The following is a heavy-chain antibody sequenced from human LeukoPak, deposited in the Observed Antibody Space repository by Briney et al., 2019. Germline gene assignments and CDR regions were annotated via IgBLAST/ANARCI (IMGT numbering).Heavy chain of an antibody. CDR3: TRMTTGHDY. J-gene: IGHJ4*02. CDR1: GVSFDDYY. CDR2: INHSGYT. D-gene: IGHD4-17*01. V-gene: IGHV4-34*01. Sequence: PSETLSLTCGVSGVSFDDYYWSWVRQTPGKGLEWLGEINHSGYTNDSPSLKSRVTLSIDTSRKQFPLNLRSVTVADAGIYYCTRMTTGHDYWGQGTLVTVSS.